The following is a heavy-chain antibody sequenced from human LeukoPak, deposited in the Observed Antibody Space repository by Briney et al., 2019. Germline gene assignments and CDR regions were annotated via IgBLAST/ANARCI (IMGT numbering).Heavy chain of an antibody. D-gene: IGHD2-2*03. CDR3: ASDGYCSSTSCYEKN. J-gene: IGHJ4*02. Sequence: GGSLRLSCAASGFTFSSYAMHWVRQAPGKGLEWVAVISYDGSNKYYADSVKGRFTISRDNSKNTLYLQMNSLRAEDTAVYYCASDGYCSSTSCYEKNWGQGTLVTVSS. V-gene: IGHV3-30-3*01. CDR2: ISYDGSNK. CDR1: GFTFSSYA.